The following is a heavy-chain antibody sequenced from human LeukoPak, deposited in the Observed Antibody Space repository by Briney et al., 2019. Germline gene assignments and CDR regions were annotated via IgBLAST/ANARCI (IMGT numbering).Heavy chain of an antibody. V-gene: IGHV3-74*01. CDR3: GRGNYYGVDI. CDR1: GFTFSNYW. Sequence: HPGGSLRLSCAASGFTFSNYWMHWVRQAPGKGLVWVSRTNSGGSTTSHADSVKGRFTISRDNAKNTLFLQLNSLRVEDTAVYYCGRGNYYGVDIWGQGTTVTVSS. J-gene: IGHJ6*02. CDR2: TNSGGSTT.